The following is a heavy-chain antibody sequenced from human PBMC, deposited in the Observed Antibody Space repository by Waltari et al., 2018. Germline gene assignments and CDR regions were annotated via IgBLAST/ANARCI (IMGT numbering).Heavy chain of an antibody. CDR1: GFTFTSSA. CDR2: SSVGMGTT. V-gene: IGHV1-58*02. CDR3: AASGCGGDCYYYYGMDV. Sequence: QMQLVQSGPEVKKPGTSVKVSCKASGFTFTSSAMQWVRQARGQRLKWIGWSSVGMGTTNYAQKFQERVTITGDMSTSTAYMELSSPRSEDTAVYYCAASGCGGDCYYYYGMDVWGQGTTVTVSS. D-gene: IGHD2-21*02. J-gene: IGHJ6*02.